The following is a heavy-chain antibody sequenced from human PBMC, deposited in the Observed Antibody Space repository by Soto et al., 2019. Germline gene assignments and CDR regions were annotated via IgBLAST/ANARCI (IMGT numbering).Heavy chain of an antibody. V-gene: IGHV1-3*04. CDR2: INTGNGNT. CDR1: GYTFTAYQ. Sequence: ASVKVSRKASGYTFTAYQIYWVRQAPGQSLEWMGWINTGNGNTKYSQKFQDRMTLTSDASASTAYMELTSLRAEDTAMFYCARNYPVFGLRGQRTLVTVSS. J-gene: IGHJ1*01. D-gene: IGHD3-10*01. CDR3: ARNYPVFGL.